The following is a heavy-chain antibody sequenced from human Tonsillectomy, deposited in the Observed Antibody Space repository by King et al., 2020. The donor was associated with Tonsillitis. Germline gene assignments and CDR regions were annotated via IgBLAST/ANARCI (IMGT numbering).Heavy chain of an antibody. D-gene: IGHD2-2*02. J-gene: IGHJ5*02. CDR2: IKQDGSEK. CDR1: GFTFSSYW. V-gene: IGHV3-7*01. Sequence: VQLVESGGGLVQPGGPLRLSCAASGFTFSSYWMSWVRQAPGKGLEWVANIKQDGSEKNYVDSVKGRFTISRDNAKNSLFLQMNSLRAEDTAVYYCSRDGHCTSTDCYNGRDQMNWFDPWGQGTLVTVSS. CDR3: SRDGHCTSTDCYNGRDQMNWFDP.